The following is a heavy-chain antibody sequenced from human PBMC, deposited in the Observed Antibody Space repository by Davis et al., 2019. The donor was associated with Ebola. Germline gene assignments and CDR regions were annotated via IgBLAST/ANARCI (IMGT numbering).Heavy chain of an antibody. V-gene: IGHV3-21*01. J-gene: IGHJ6*02. CDR2: ISSSSSYI. CDR1: GFTFSSYS. CDR3: ARGEGPYYYYYGMDV. Sequence: GESLKISCAASGFTFSSYSMNWVRQAPGKGLEWVSSISSSSSYIYYADSVKGRFTISRDNSKNTLYLQMNSLRAEDTAVYYCARGEGPYYYYYGMDVWGQGTTVTVSS.